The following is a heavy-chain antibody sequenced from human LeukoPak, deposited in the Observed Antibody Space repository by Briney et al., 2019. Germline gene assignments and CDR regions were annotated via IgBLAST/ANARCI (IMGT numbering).Heavy chain of an antibody. CDR1: GYTFTGYY. Sequence: ASVKVSCKASGYTFTGYYMHWVRQAPGQGLEWMGWINPNSGGTNYVQKFQGMVTMTRDTSISTAYMELSRLRSDDTAVYYCAGLYSSSNFDYWGQGTLVTVSS. CDR3: AGLYSSSNFDY. CDR2: INPNSGGT. D-gene: IGHD6-6*01. J-gene: IGHJ4*02. V-gene: IGHV1-2*02.